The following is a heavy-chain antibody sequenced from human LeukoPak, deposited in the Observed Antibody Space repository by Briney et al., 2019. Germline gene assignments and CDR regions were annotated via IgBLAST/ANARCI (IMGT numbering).Heavy chain of an antibody. CDR2: IYSGGST. V-gene: IGHV3-53*04. CDR1: GFTVSSNY. CDR3: ARGGHDYGDYPLDY. J-gene: IGHJ4*02. D-gene: IGHD4-17*01. Sequence: GGSLRLSCAASGFTVSSNYMSWVRDAPGKGVEWVSVIYSGGSTYYADSVKGRFTISRHNSKNTLYLQMDSLRAEDTAVYYCARGGHDYGDYPLDYWGQGTLVTVSS.